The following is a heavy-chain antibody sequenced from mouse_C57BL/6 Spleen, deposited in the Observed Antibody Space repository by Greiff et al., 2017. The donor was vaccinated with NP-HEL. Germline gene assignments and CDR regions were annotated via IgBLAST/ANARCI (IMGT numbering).Heavy chain of an antibody. J-gene: IGHJ1*03. CDR2: INPSTGGT. CDR3: ARGTTVVVHWYFDV. V-gene: IGHV1-42*01. D-gene: IGHD1-1*01. CDR1: GYSFTGYY. Sequence: EVHLVESGPELVKPGASVKISCKASGYSFTGYYMNWVKQSPEKSLEWIGEINPSTGGTTYNQKFKAKATLTVDKSSSTAYMQLKSLTSEDSAVYYCARGTTVVVHWYFDVWGTGTTVTVSS.